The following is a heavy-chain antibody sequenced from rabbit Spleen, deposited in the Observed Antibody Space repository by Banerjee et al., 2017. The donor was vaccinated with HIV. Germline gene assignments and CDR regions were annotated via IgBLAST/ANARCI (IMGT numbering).Heavy chain of an antibody. D-gene: IGHD4-2*01. CDR2: IDTNDGDT. Sequence: QEQLVESGGGLVQPGASLTLTCTASGFSFSSNWICWVRQAPGKGLEWIACIDTNDGDTDYANWPKGRFTISKTSSTTVTLQMTSLTAADTATYFCARDVDRTWYVSWGQGTLVPVS. J-gene: IGHJ6*01. CDR3: ARDVDRTWYVS. CDR1: GFSFSSNW. V-gene: IGHV1S45*01.